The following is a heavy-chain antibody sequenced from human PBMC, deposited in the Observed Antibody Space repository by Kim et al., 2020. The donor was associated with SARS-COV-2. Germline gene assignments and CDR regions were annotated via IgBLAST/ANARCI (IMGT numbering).Heavy chain of an antibody. CDR2: ISSDGSYK. J-gene: IGHJ5*02. CDR1: GFTFSAYA. Sequence: GGSLRLSCAASGFTFSAYAMLWVRQAPGKGPEWVAVISSDGSYKFYADSVKGRFTISRDSSKNTLYPQMNSLRAEDTAVYYCARPGVVGPTYWFDPWGQGTLVTVSS. V-gene: IGHV3-30*14. D-gene: IGHD1-26*01. CDR3: ARPGVVGPTYWFDP.